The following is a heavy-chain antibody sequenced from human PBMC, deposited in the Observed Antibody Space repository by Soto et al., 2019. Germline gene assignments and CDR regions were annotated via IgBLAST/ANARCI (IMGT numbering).Heavy chain of an antibody. CDR1: GFTFKDYA. V-gene: IGHV3-9*01. Sequence: SLRLSCAASGFTFKDYAMHWARQAPGKGLEWVSGIHWNSGTTGYAESVRGRFTISRDNAKNSLYLQMNSLRGEDTALYYCAKTTGRTGWDHFDSWGQGTLVTVSS. CDR2: IHWNSGTT. CDR3: AKTTGRTGWDHFDS. D-gene: IGHD3-10*01. J-gene: IGHJ4*02.